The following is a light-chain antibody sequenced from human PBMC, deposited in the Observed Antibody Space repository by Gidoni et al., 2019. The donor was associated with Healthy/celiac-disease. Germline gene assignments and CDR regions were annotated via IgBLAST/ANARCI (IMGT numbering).Light chain of an antibody. J-gene: IGKJ3*01. CDR3: QQYDNLPPFT. V-gene: IGKV1-33*01. CDR1: QDISNY. Sequence: DIQMTQSPSSLSASVGDRVTITRQASQDISNYLNWYQQKPGKAPKLLLYDASNLEKGVPSRFSGGGSGTDFTFTISSLQPEDIATYYCQQYDNLPPFTFGPGTKVDIK. CDR2: DAS.